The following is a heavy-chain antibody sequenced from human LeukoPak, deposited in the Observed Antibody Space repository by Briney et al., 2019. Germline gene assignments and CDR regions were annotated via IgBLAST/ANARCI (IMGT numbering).Heavy chain of an antibody. CDR2: IRYDGSDK. D-gene: IGHD7-27*01. CDR1: GFTFSNYG. Sequence: GGSLRLSCAASGFTFSNYGMYWVRQAPGKGPEWVAFIRYDGSDKYYADSVKGRFIISRDNSKNTLYLQMDSLRPEDTAVYYCAKGQLGIQSSKWFDPWGQGTLVTVSS. V-gene: IGHV3-30*02. J-gene: IGHJ5*02. CDR3: AKGQLGIQSSKWFDP.